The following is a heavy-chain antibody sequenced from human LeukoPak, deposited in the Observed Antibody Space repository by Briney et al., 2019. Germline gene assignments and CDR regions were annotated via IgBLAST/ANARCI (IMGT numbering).Heavy chain of an antibody. CDR3: ARDGAAAGTDYFDY. Sequence: GGSLRLSCAASGFTFSSYWMHWVRQAPGKGLVWVSRINKDGSSTSYADSVKGRFTISRDNTKNTLFLQMNSLRAEDTAVYNCARDGAAAGTDYFDYWGQGTLVTVSS. CDR1: GFTFSSYW. D-gene: IGHD6-13*01. V-gene: IGHV3-74*01. CDR2: INKDGSST. J-gene: IGHJ4*02.